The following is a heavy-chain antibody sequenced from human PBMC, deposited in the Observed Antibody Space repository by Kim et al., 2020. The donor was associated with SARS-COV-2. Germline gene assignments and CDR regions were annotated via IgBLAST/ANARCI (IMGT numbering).Heavy chain of an antibody. Sequence: NPPLKSRVTTSIDTSRNQFSLNLTSVTAADTAMYYCVVSWYGETYFDYWGQGTLVTVSS. D-gene: IGHD2-8*02. CDR3: VVSWYGETYFDY. V-gene: IGHV4-39*01. J-gene: IGHJ4*02.